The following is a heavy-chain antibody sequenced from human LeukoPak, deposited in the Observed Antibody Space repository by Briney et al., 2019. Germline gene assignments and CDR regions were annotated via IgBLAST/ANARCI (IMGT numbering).Heavy chain of an antibody. CDR1: GFTFSSYA. Sequence: GGSLRLSCAASGFTFSSYAMSWVRQAPGKGREWVSAISGSGGSTYYADSVKGRFTISRDNSKNTLYLQMNSLRAEDTAVYYCAKAVLLWFGELDYWGQGTLVTVSS. V-gene: IGHV3-23*01. CDR3: AKAVLLWFGELDY. CDR2: ISGSGGST. D-gene: IGHD3-10*01. J-gene: IGHJ4*02.